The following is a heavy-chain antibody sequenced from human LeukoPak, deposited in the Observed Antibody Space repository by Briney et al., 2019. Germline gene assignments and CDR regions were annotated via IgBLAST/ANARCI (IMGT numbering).Heavy chain of an antibody. Sequence: SETLSLTCTVSGYSISSGYHWGWIRQPPGKGLEWIGSIYHSGSTYYNPSLKSRVTISVDTSKNQFSLKLSSVTAADTAVYYCARRMGRRFGERYYYYHYMDVWGKGTTVTISS. CDR1: GYSISSGYH. CDR3: ARRMGRRFGERYYYYHYMDV. CDR2: IYHSGST. D-gene: IGHD3-10*01. V-gene: IGHV4-38-2*02. J-gene: IGHJ6*03.